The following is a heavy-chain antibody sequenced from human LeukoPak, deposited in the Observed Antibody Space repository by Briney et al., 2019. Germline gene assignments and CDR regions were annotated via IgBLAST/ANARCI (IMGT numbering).Heavy chain of an antibody. CDR2: INHSGST. CDR1: GGTFSGYY. V-gene: IGHV4-34*01. J-gene: IGHJ5*02. Sequence: SETLSLTCAVYGGTFSGYYWSWIRQPPGKGLEWIGEINHSGSTNYNPSLKSRVTISVDTSKNQFSLKLSSVTAADTAVYYCVRVIPTTYYYGSGSYKYNWFDPWGQGTLVTVSS. CDR3: VRVIPTTYYYGSGSYKYNWFDP. D-gene: IGHD3-10*01.